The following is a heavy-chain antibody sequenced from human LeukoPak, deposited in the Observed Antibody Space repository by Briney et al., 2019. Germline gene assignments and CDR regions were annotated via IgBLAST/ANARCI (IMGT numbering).Heavy chain of an antibody. CDR1: GDSVSSNSAA. Sequence: SQTLSLTCAISGDSVSSNSAAWNWIRQSPSRGLEWLGRTYYRSKWYNDYAVSVKSRITINPDTSKNQFSLQLNSVTPEDTAVYYCARERYYYDSSANYYYYGMDVWDQGTTVTVSS. J-gene: IGHJ6*02. CDR2: TYYRSKWYN. CDR3: ARERYYYDSSANYYYYGMDV. D-gene: IGHD3-22*01. V-gene: IGHV6-1*01.